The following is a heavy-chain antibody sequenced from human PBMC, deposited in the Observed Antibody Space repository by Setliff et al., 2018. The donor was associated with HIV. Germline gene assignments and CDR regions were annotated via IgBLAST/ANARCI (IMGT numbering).Heavy chain of an antibody. J-gene: IGHJ6*03. Sequence: SETLSLTCAVYGGSLSGYYWSWIRQSPGKGLEWIGEINHSGSTYYNPSLKSRVTISVDTSKNHFSLKLRSVTAADTAVYYCARGFTNYDIMTGYPRAPYYYYYMDVWGKGTTVTVSS. D-gene: IGHD3-9*01. CDR2: INHSGST. CDR3: ARGFTNYDIMTGYPRAPYYYYYMDV. V-gene: IGHV4-34*01. CDR1: GGSLSGYY.